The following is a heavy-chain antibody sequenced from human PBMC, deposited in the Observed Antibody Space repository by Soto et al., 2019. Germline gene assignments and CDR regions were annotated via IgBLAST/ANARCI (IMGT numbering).Heavy chain of an antibody. CDR1: GGSISSGDYY. Sequence: QVQLQESGPGLVKPSQTLSLTCTVSGGSISSGDYYWSWIRQPPGKGLEWIGYIYYSGSTYYNPSLHSRVTRAVDTSKNQFSLKLSSVTAADTAVYYCATGLVVAATRWFDPWGQGTLVTVSS. CDR2: IYYSGST. J-gene: IGHJ5*02. V-gene: IGHV4-30-4*01. D-gene: IGHD2-15*01. CDR3: ATGLVVAATRWFDP.